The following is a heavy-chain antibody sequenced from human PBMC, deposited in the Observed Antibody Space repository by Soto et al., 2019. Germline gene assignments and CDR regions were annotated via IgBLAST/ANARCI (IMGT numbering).Heavy chain of an antibody. V-gene: IGHV1-69*13. D-gene: IGHD4-17*01. CDR2: IIPIFGTA. CDR3: ARGVGDYVGYYYYGMDV. CDR1: GGTFSSYA. J-gene: IGHJ6*02. Sequence: SVKVSCKASGGTFSSYAISWVRQAPGQGLEWMGGIIPIFGTANYAQKFQGRVTITADESMSTAYMEPSSLRSEDTAVYYCARGVGDYVGYYYYGMDVWGQGTTVTVSS.